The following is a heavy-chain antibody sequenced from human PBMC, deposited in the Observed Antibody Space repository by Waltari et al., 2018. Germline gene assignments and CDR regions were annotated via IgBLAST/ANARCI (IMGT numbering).Heavy chain of an antibody. J-gene: IGHJ4*02. CDR2: IDTSGST. V-gene: IGHV4-61*02. CDR3: ARGIGSSSWFDY. CDR1: GGSISSGSYY. D-gene: IGHD6-13*01. Sequence: QVQLQESGPGLVKPSQTLSLTCTVSGGSISSGSYYWSWIRQPAGKGLEWIGRIDTSGSTNYNPARKSRVTISVDTSKNQFSLKLSSGTAADTAVYYCARGIGSSSWFDYWGQGTLVTVSS.